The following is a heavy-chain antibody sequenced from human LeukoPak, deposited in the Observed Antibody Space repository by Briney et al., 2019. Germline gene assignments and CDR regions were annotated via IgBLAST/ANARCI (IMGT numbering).Heavy chain of an antibody. J-gene: IGHJ4*02. CDR2: IIPILGIA. V-gene: IGHV1-69*04. CDR1: GGTFSSYA. D-gene: IGHD4-11*01. CDR3: AREGRLPALDY. Sequence: ASVKVSCKASGGTFSSYAISWVRQAPGQGLEWMGRIIPILGIANYAQKFQGRVTITADKSTSTAYMELSSLRSEGTAVYYCAREGRLPALDYWGQGTLVTVSS.